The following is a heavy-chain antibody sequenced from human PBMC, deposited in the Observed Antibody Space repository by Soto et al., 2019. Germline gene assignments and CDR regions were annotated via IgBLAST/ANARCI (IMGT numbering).Heavy chain of an antibody. CDR3: ARCNRDIVATNDYYYYDMDV. D-gene: IGHD5-12*01. CDR2: INPSGGST. V-gene: IGHV1-46*01. J-gene: IGHJ6*02. CDR1: GYTFTSYY. Sequence: ASVKVSCKASGYTFTSYYMHWVRQAPGQGLEWMGIINPSGGSTSYAQKFQGRVTMTRDTSTSTVYMELSSLRSEDTAVYYCARCNRDIVATNDYYYYDMDVWGQGTTVTVSS.